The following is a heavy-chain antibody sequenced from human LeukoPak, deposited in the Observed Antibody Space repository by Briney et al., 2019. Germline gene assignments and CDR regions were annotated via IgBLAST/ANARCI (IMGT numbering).Heavy chain of an antibody. CDR3: AKSPYSSSPQGY. CDR1: GLTFSSYA. D-gene: IGHD6-6*01. V-gene: IGHV3-23*01. CDR2: LSGGGGST. Sequence: GGSLRLSCAASGLTFSSYAMSWVRQAPGKGLEGVSALSGGGGSTYYADSAKGRFTISRDNPKNTLYLQMDSLRAEDTAVYYCAKSPYSSSPQGYWGQGTLVTVSS. J-gene: IGHJ4*02.